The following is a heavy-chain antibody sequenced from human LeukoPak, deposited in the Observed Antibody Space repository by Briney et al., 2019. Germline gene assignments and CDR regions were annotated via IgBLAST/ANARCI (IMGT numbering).Heavy chain of an antibody. V-gene: IGHV3-43*02. CDR1: GITFDDYG. Sequence: GGSLRLSCVGSGITFDDYGMHWVRQAPGRGPEWVSFFSGDGAGAYYADSVKGRFTISRDNAKNSLYLQMNSLRAEDTAAYYCARETSYYYDSSDSFDYWGQGTLVTVSS. J-gene: IGHJ4*02. CDR2: FSGDGAGA. D-gene: IGHD3-22*01. CDR3: ARETSYYYDSSDSFDY.